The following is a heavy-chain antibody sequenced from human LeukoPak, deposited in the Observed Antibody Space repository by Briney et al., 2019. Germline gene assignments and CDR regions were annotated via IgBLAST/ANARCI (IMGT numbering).Heavy chain of an antibody. CDR3: ARATQWLVGNFDY. Sequence: SETLSLTCAVYGGSFSGYYWSWIRQPPGKGLEWIGYIYYSGSTNYNPSLKSRVTISVDTSKNQFSLKLSSVTAADTAVYYCARATQWLVGNFDYWGQGTLVTVSS. D-gene: IGHD6-19*01. CDR2: IYYSGST. CDR1: GGSFSGYY. J-gene: IGHJ4*02. V-gene: IGHV4-59*01.